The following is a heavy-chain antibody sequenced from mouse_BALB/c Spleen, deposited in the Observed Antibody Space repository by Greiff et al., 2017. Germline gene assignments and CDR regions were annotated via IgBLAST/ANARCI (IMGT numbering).Heavy chain of an antibody. V-gene: IGHV2-9*02. D-gene: IGHD2-14*01. CDR3: ARAYYRYDGHAMDY. CDR1: GFSLTSYG. CDR2: IWAGGST. Sequence: VAPSQSLSITCTVSGFSLTSYGVHWVHQPPGKGLEWLGVIWAGGSTNYNSALMSRLSISKDNSKSQVFLKMNSLQTDDTAMYYCARAYYRYDGHAMDYWGQGTSVTVSS. J-gene: IGHJ4*01.